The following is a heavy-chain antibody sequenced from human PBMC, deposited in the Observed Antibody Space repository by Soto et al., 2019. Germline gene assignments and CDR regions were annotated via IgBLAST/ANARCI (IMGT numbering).Heavy chain of an antibody. CDR3: ARTWGSTNDY. D-gene: IGHD3-16*01. J-gene: IGHJ4*02. Sequence: ASVKVSCKASGYTFTGYYMHWVRQAPGQGLEWMGGIIPIFGTANYAQKFQGRVTITADESTSTAYMELSSLRSEDTAVYYCARTWGSTNDYWGRGTLVTVSS. CDR2: IIPIFGTA. CDR1: GYTFTGYY. V-gene: IGHV1-69*13.